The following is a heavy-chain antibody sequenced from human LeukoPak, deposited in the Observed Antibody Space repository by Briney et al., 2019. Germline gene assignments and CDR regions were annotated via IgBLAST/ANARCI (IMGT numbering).Heavy chain of an antibody. CDR1: GFTVSSNY. CDR3: ARDWSDYSNKGRWFDP. J-gene: IGHJ5*02. Sequence: PGGSLRLSCAASGFTVSSNYMNWVRQAPGKGLEWVSSISSSSSYIYYADSVKGRFTISRGNAKNSLYLQMNSLRAEDTAVYYCARDWSDYSNKGRWFDPWAREPWSPSPQ. V-gene: IGHV3-21*01. CDR2: ISSSSSYI. D-gene: IGHD4-11*01.